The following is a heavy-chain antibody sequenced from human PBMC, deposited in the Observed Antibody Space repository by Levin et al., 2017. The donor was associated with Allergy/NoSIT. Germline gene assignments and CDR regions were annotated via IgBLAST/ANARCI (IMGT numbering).Heavy chain of an antibody. V-gene: IGHV4-61*01. CDR1: GGSVSSGTYY. J-gene: IGHJ6*02. CDR3: ARNRIIVSGGNDYYYGMDV. Sequence: PSETLSLTCSVSGGSVSSGTYYWSWIRRPPGKGLEWIGYINYRGVTKYNPSLKSRVTISVDTSKNEFTLKVTSVTAADTAVYYCARNRIIVSGGNDYYYGMDVWGQGTTVTVSS. CDR2: INYRGVT. D-gene: IGHD5/OR15-5a*01.